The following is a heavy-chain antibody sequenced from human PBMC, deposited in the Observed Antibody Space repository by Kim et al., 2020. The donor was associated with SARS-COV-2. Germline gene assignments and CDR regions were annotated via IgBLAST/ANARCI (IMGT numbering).Heavy chain of an antibody. D-gene: IGHD6-19*01. V-gene: IGHV1-2*02. CDR3: ARSNGWSHFDN. J-gene: IGHJ4*02. CDR2: INPDTDKT. CDR1: GYMFTSHY. Sequence: ASVKVSCKTSGYMFTSHYIHWVRQAPGQGLEWMGWINPDTDKTHYAQRFQGRVTVTGDTSISTAYMELSSLKSDVTAVYYCARSNGWSHFDNWGQGVPVTVSS.